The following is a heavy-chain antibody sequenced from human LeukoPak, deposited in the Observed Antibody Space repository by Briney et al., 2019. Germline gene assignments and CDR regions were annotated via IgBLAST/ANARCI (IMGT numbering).Heavy chain of an antibody. Sequence: GGSLRLSCAASGFTFSSYWMSWVRQAPGKGLEWVANIKQDGSEKYYADSVKGRFTISRDNAKNSLYLQMNSLRAEDTAVYYCARDGPNVLLWFGELTNNWFDPWGQGTLVTVSS. CDR1: GFTFSSYW. CDR3: ARDGPNVLLWFGELTNNWFDP. V-gene: IGHV3-7*03. J-gene: IGHJ5*02. D-gene: IGHD3-10*01. CDR2: IKQDGSEK.